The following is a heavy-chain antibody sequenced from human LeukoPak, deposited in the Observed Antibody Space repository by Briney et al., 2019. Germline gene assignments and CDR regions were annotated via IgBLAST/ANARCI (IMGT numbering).Heavy chain of an antibody. Sequence: PSETLSLTCTVSGGSISSYYWSWIRQPAGKGLEWIGRIYTSGSTNYNPSLKSRVTMSVDTSKNQFSLKVSSVTAADTAVYYCTRVLLSSGSSTWGQGTLVTVSS. CDR2: IYTSGST. D-gene: IGHD3-22*01. J-gene: IGHJ5*02. V-gene: IGHV4-4*07. CDR3: TRVLLSSGSST. CDR1: GGSISSYY.